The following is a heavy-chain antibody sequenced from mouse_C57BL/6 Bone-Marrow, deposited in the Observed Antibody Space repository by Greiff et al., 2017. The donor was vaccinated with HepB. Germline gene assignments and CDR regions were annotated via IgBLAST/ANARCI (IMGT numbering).Heavy chain of an antibody. D-gene: IGHD6-1*01. CDR1: GFSLTSYG. Sequence: VKVVESGPGLVQPSQSLSITCTVSGFSLTSYGVHWVRQSPGKGLEWLGVIWSGGSTDYNAAFISRLSISKDNSKSQVFFKMNSLQADDTAIYYCARGGSLRYFDVWGTGTTVTVSS. CDR2: IWSGGST. V-gene: IGHV2-2*01. CDR3: ARGGSLRYFDV. J-gene: IGHJ1*03.